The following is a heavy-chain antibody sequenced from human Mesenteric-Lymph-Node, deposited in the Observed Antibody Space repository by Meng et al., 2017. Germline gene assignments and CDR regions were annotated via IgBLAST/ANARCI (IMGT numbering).Heavy chain of an antibody. D-gene: IGHD6-19*01. J-gene: IGHJ4*02. CDR3: ARGYSSGWYVLPGMGDGQFDY. CDR1: GDSVSSNSAA. CDR2: TYYRSKWYN. Sequence: SQTLSLTCAISGDSVSSNSAAWNWIRQSPSRGLEWLGRTYYRSKWYNDYAVSVKSRITINPDTSKNQFSLQLNSVTPEDTAVYYCARGYSSGWYVLPGMGDGQFDYWGQGTLVTVSS. V-gene: IGHV6-1*01.